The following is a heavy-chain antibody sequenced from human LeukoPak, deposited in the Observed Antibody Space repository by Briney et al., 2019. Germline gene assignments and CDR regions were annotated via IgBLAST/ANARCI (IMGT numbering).Heavy chain of an antibody. D-gene: IGHD3-10*01. CDR3: ARDHSYYFGSQTSTLDV. CDR2: IYYTGSV. J-gene: IGHJ6*02. CDR1: GASISTGGFY. V-gene: IGHV4-31*03. Sequence: PSETLSLTCTVSGASISTGGFYWTWIRQPPGEGLEWIGYIYYTGSVDYNASLKSRLTISLDTSKNRFSLKLNSVTAADTAVYYCARDHSYYFGSQTSTLDVWGQGTAVTVSS.